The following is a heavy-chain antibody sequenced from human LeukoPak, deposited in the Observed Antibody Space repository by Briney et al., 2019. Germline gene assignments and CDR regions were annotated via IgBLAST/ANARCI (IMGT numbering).Heavy chain of an antibody. J-gene: IGHJ4*02. V-gene: IGHV1-46*01. CDR1: GYTFTSYY. Sequence: ASVKVSCKASGYTFTSYYMHWVRQAPGQGLECMGIINPSGGSTSYAQKFQGRVTMTRDMSTSTVYMELSSLRSEDTAVYYCARLPLEYCSGGSCYSGDYWGQGTLVTVSS. CDR3: ARLPLEYCSGGSCYSGDY. CDR2: INPSGGST. D-gene: IGHD2-15*01.